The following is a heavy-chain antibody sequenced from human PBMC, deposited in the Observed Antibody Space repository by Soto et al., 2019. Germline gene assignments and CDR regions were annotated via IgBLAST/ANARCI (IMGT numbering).Heavy chain of an antibody. CDR3: ARDILRLYSYGTSYGMDV. D-gene: IGHD5-18*01. V-gene: IGHV3-30-3*01. Sequence: QVQLVESGGGVVQPGRSLRLSCAASGFTFSSYAMHWVRQAPGKGLEWVAVISYDGSNKYYADSVKGRFTISRDNSKNTLYVQMNSLRAEDTAVDYCARDILRLYSYGTSYGMDVWGQGTTVTVSS. CDR1: GFTFSSYA. J-gene: IGHJ6*02. CDR2: ISYDGSNK.